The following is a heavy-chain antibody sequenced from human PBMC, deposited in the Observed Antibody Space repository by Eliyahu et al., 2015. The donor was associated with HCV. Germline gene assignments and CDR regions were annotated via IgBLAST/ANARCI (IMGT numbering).Heavy chain of an antibody. CDR1: GYTFTAHY. V-gene: IGHV1-2*02. J-gene: IGHJ4*02. CDR3: VRGRDAHSHHDGFDS. CDR2: IDPENDVT. Sequence: QVQLVQSGAEVQKPGASVRVSCKTSGYTFTAHYIHWVRQAPGQGLEWMGWIDPENDVTNYAQHLQGRVTLTRDTSITTAYMQLTWLRWDDTAVYYCVRGRDAHSHHDGFDSWGQGTPVTVSS. D-gene: IGHD5-24*01.